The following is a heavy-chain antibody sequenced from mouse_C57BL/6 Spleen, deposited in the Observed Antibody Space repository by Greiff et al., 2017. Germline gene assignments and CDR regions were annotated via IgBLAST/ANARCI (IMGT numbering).Heavy chain of an antibody. CDR2: IAPANGNT. V-gene: IGHV14-3*01. D-gene: IGHD2-4*01. Sequence: EVQLQQSVAELVRPGASVKLSCTASGFNIKNTYMHWVKQRPAQGLEWIGRIAPANGNTKYAPKFQGKATITADTSSNTAYLQLSSLTSEDTAIYYCAVVYYENFYFDYWGQGTTLTVSS. CDR1: GFNIKNTY. CDR3: AVVYYENFYFDY. J-gene: IGHJ2*01.